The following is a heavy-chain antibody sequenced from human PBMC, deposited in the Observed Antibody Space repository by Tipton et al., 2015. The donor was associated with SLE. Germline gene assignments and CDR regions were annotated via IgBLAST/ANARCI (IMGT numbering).Heavy chain of an antibody. CDR3: ARGRNHAFDV. CDR2: SYYWSKSSN. CDR1: GDSVSSNSAA. J-gene: IGHJ3*01. Sequence: GLVKPSQTLSLTCAISGDSVSSNSAAWNWIRQSPSRGLEWLGRSYYWSKSSNDYAISVKGRITINPDTSKNQVSLHLSSVTPEDTAVYYCARGRNHAFDVWGQGTMVTVSS. V-gene: IGHV6-1*01.